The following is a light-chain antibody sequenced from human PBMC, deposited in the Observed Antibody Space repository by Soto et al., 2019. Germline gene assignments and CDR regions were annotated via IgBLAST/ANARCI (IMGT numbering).Light chain of an antibody. CDR2: KAS. Sequence: DIQMTQSPSTLSGSVGDRVTITCRASQTISSWLAWYQQKPGKAPKLLIYKASTLKSGVPSTFSGSGSGTEFTLTISSLQTDDLATYYCQHYNSYSEAVGPGTKGDIK. CDR3: QHYNSYSEA. J-gene: IGKJ1*01. CDR1: QTISSW. V-gene: IGKV1-5*03.